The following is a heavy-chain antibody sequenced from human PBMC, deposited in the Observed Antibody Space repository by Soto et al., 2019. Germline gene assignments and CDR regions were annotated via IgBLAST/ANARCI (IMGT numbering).Heavy chain of an antibody. Sequence: EVQLVESGGGLVQPGGSLRLSCAASAFTFSNYNMNWVRQAPGKGLEWVSYISSSSTIYYADSVKGRFTISRDNAKNSLYLQMNSLRAEDTAVYYCAREGDSSGWYNWFDPWGQGTVVTVSS. D-gene: IGHD3-22*01. V-gene: IGHV3-48*01. CDR3: AREGDSSGWYNWFDP. CDR1: AFTFSNYN. CDR2: ISSSSTI. J-gene: IGHJ5*02.